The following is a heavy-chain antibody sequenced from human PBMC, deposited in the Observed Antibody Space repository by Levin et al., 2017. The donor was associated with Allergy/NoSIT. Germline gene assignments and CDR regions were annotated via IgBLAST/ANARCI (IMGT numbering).Heavy chain of an antibody. CDR2: IKQDGSEK. CDR3: ARGYSNGDY. CDR1: GFTFSSYW. Sequence: GESLKISCAASGFTFSSYWMSWVRQAPGKGLEWVANIKQDGSEKYYVDSVKGRFTISRDNAKNSLYLQMNSLRAEDTAVYYCARGYSNGDYWGQGTLVTVSS. J-gene: IGHJ4*02. V-gene: IGHV3-7*04. D-gene: IGHD6-25*01.